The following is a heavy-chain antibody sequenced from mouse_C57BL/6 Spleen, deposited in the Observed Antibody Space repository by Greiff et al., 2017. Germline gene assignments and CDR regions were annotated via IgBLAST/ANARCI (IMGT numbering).Heavy chain of an antibody. D-gene: IGHD1-1*01. J-gene: IGHJ4*01. Sequence: EVKLVESGGDLVKPGGSLQLSCAASGFTFSSYGMSWVRQTPDKRLEWVATISSGGSYTYYPDSVKGRFTISRDNAKNTLYLQMSSLKSEDTAMYYCARGGGSSSYYYAMDYWGQGTSVTVSS. CDR3: ARGGGSSSYYYAMDY. CDR2: ISSGGSYT. V-gene: IGHV5-6*01. CDR1: GFTFSSYG.